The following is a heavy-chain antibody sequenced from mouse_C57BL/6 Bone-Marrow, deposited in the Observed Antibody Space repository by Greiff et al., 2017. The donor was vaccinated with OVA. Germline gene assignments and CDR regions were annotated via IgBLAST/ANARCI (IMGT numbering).Heavy chain of an antibody. V-gene: IGHV1-64*01. CDR1: GYTFTSYW. D-gene: IGHD1-1*01. CDR3: AREGITTGY. Sequence: VQLQQPGAELVKPGASVKLSCKASGYTFTSYWMHWVKQRPGQGLEWIGMIHPNSGSTNYNEKFKSKATLTVDKSSSTAYMQLRGLTSEVSAVYYCAREGITTGYWGQGTTLTVSS. CDR2: IHPNSGST. J-gene: IGHJ2*01.